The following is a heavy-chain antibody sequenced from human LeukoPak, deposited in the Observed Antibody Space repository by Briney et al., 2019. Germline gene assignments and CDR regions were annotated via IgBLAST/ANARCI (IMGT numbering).Heavy chain of an antibody. Sequence: GGSLRLSCAASGFTFSSYGMHWVRQAPGKGLEWVAFIRYDGSNKYYADSVKGRFTISRDNSKNTLYLQMNSLRAEDTAVYYRANSYHDYSNYLPGRALWDAFDIWGQGTMVTVSS. CDR3: ANSYHDYSNYLPGRALWDAFDI. D-gene: IGHD4-11*01. V-gene: IGHV3-30*02. J-gene: IGHJ3*02. CDR1: GFTFSSYG. CDR2: IRYDGSNK.